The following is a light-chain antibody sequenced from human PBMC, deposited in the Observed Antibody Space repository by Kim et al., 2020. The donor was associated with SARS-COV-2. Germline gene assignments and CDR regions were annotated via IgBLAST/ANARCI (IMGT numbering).Light chain of an antibody. CDR1: QDIKNA. CDR2: AAS. CDR3: QQYWVYPVT. J-gene: IGKJ2*01. V-gene: IGKV1-16*02. Sequence: SEFVEDRVTIACRASQDIKNALTWFRQKPGKAPESLIYAASSLRSGVPSKFSGSGSGTDFTLTLSSLQPEDIATYYCQQYWVYPVTFGQGTKLEI.